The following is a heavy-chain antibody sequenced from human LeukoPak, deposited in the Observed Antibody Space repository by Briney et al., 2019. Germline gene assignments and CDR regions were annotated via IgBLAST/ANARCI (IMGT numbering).Heavy chain of an antibody. D-gene: IGHD6-13*01. Sequence: SETLSLTCTVSGGSISSSSYYWGWIRQPPGKGLEWIGSIYYSGSTYYNPSLKSRVTISVDTSKNQFSLKLSSVTAADTAVYYCALMSYGSTAAAYFDYRGQGTLVTVSS. CDR3: ALMSYGSTAAAYFDY. CDR2: IYYSGST. J-gene: IGHJ4*02. CDR1: GGSISSSSYY. V-gene: IGHV4-39*01.